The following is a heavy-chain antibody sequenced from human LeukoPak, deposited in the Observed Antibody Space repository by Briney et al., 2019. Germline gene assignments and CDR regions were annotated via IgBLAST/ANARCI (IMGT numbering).Heavy chain of an antibody. CDR2: ISGSGKNT. CDR1: GFILSTYA. CDR3: ARDRGSGSFDY. Sequence: PGGSLRLSCAASGFILSTYAMNWVRQAPGKGLECVSTISGSGKNTYYTDSVKGRFTISRDSSKNTLYLQINSLRAEDTAVYYCARDRGSGSFDYWGQGTLVTVSS. J-gene: IGHJ4*02. V-gene: IGHV3-23*01. D-gene: IGHD3-10*01.